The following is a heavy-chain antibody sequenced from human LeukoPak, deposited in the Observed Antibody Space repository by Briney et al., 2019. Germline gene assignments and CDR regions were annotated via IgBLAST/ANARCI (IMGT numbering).Heavy chain of an antibody. J-gene: IGHJ4*02. D-gene: IGHD3-22*01. V-gene: IGHV4-4*07. CDR3: AREPPGYYDSSGYYVFDY. CDR1: GGSISSYY. Sequence: PSETLSLTCTVSGGSISSYYWSWIRQPAGKGLEWIGRIYTSGSTNYNPSLKSRVTMSVDTSKNQFSLKLSSVTAANTAVYYCAREPPGYYDSSGYYVFDYWGQGTLVTVSS. CDR2: IYTSGST.